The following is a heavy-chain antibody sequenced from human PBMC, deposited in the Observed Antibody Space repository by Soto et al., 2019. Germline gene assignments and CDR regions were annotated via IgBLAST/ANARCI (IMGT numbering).Heavy chain of an antibody. CDR2: INPSGGST. D-gene: IGHD6-13*01. CDR3: ARVSSWPCFAY. V-gene: IGHV1-46*01. Sequence: QVQLVQSGAEVKKPGASVKVSCKASGYTFTSYYMHWVRQAPGQGLEWMGIINPSGGSTSYERKFQGRVTMTRYTSTSTVYMELSSLRSEATAVYYCARVSSWPCFAYWGQGTLVTVSS. J-gene: IGHJ4*02. CDR1: GYTFTSYY.